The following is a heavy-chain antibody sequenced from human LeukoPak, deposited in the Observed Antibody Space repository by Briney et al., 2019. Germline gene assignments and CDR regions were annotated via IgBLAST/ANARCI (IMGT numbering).Heavy chain of an antibody. J-gene: IGHJ4*02. CDR1: ADSFSGYF. CDR3: AILAGQLAFDY. CDR2: INHSGST. V-gene: IGHV4-34*01. Sequence: KPSETLSLTCAVYADSFSGYFWSWLRQPPGKGLECIGEINHSGSTSYNPSRKSRVTISLDTSKNQFSLRLSSVTAADTAVYYCAILAGQLAFDYWGQGTLVTVSS. D-gene: IGHD3-16*01.